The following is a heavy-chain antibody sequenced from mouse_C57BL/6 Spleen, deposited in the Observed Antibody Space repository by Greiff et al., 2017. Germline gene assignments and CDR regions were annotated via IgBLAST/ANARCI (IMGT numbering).Heavy chain of an antibody. J-gene: IGHJ4*01. CDR1: GYTFTSYW. V-gene: IGHV1-69*01. CDR3: ARLSRITTVHYYAMDY. CDR2: IDPSDSYT. Sequence: QVQLQQPGAELVMPGASVKLSCKASGYTFTSYWMHWVKQRPGQGLEWIGEIDPSDSYTNYNQKFTGKSTLTVDKSSSTAYMQLSSLTSEDSAVYYCARLSRITTVHYYAMDYWGQGTSVTVSS. D-gene: IGHD1-1*01.